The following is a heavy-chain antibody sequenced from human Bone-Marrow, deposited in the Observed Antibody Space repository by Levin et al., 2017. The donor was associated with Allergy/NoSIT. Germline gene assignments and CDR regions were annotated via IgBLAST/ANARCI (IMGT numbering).Heavy chain of an antibody. CDR2: ITDNGETT. V-gene: IGHV3-23*01. Sequence: GGSLRLSCAASGFTFSKYAMNWVRQAPGKGPEWVSLITDNGETTNYVDSAKGRFTISRDNSKNTLYLQMNSLRAEDTAVYYCAKERDSSGWYAVSYYYYGMDVWGQGTTVTVSS. CDR3: AKERDSSGWYAVSYYYYGMDV. J-gene: IGHJ6*02. D-gene: IGHD6-19*01. CDR1: GFTFSKYA.